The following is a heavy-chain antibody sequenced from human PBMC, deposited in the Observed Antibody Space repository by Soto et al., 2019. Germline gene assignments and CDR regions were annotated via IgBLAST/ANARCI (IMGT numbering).Heavy chain of an antibody. CDR3: ARRERAACTDWWFAP. CDR2: IYYSGST. V-gene: IGHV4-39*01. CDR1: GGSISSNSFH. Sequence: SETLSLTCTVSGGSISSNSFHLGWILQPPGKGLEWIGSIYYSGSTYYSPSLKSRVTISVDTSKNQFSLKVSSVTAADTAVYYCARRERAACTDWWFAPWFQGTLVT. J-gene: IGHJ5*02. D-gene: IGHD6-13*01.